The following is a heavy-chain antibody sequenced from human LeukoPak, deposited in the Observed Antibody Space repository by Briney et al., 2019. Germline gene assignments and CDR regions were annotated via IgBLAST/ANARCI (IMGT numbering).Heavy chain of an antibody. V-gene: IGHV4-34*01. CDR1: GGSFSVYY. Sequence: SETLSLTCAVYGGSFSVYYWSWIRQPPGKGLEWIGEINHSGSTNYNPSLKSRVTISVDTSKNQFSLKLSSVTAADTAVYYCARVGVVVADIYYFDYWGQGTLVTVSS. CDR3: ARVGVVVADIYYFDY. J-gene: IGHJ4*02. D-gene: IGHD2-15*01. CDR2: INHSGST.